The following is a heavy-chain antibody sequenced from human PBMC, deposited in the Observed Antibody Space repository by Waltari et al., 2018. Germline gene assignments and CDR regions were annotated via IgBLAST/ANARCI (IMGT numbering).Heavy chain of an antibody. CDR1: GGSFSGYY. D-gene: IGHD1-26*01. CDR2: IYYSGST. V-gene: IGHV4-34*11. J-gene: IGHJ3*02. Sequence: QVQLQQWGAGLLKPSETLSLTCAVYGGSFSGYYWSWIRQPPGKGLEWIGYIYYSGSTNYNPSLKSRVTISVDTSKNQFSLKLSSVTAADTAVYYCAKGEIRYAFDIWGQGTMVTVSS. CDR3: AKGEIRYAFDI.